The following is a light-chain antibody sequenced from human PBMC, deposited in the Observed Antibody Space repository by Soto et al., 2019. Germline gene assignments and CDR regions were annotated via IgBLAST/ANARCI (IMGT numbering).Light chain of an antibody. CDR3: QQGHSTPYT. CDR1: QNIRTY. CDR2: SVS. V-gene: IGKV1-39*01. Sequence: DIQMTQSPYSLSASVGARVPITCRASQNIRTYLNWYQQKPGRAPKLLIHSVSALPSGVPSRFSGSGSGTEFTLTMSGLQPEDFATYYCQQGHSTPYTFGQGTKVDIK. J-gene: IGKJ2*01.